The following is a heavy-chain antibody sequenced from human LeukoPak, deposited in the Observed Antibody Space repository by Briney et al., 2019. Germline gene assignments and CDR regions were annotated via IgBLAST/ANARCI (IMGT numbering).Heavy chain of an antibody. D-gene: IGHD1-1*01. J-gene: IGHJ5*02. V-gene: IGHV1-8*01. CDR3: VRVPQRVPHNWFDP. CDR1: GYTFTSND. CDR2: MNPHSGSV. Sequence: ASVKVSCKASGYTFTSNDINWVRQATGQGLEWMGWMNPHSGSVGYAQKFQGRVIMAWDTSISTAYMELGSLTSDDTAVYYCVRVPQRVPHNWFDPWGQGTLVTVSS.